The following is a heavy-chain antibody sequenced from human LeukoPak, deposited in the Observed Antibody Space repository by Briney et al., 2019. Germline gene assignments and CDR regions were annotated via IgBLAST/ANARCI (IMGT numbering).Heavy chain of an antibody. V-gene: IGHV4-59*01. Sequence: PSETLSLTCTVSGGSISSYYWSWIRQPPGKGLEWIGYIYYSGSTNYNPSLKSRLTISVDTSKNQFSLKLSSVTAADTAVYYCARTTEAHSWRTRYYYYYMDVWGKGATVTVSS. CDR1: GGSISSYY. CDR3: ARTTEAHSWRTRYYYYYMDV. J-gene: IGHJ6*03. D-gene: IGHD6-13*01. CDR2: IYYSGST.